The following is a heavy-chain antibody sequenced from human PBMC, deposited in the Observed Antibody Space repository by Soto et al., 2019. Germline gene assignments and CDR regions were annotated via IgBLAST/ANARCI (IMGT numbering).Heavy chain of an antibody. CDR3: ARDPFDCGDDCSSNY. CDR1: GFTVSSNY. V-gene: IGHV3-53*01. D-gene: IGHD2-21*02. Sequence: PGGSLRLSCAASGFTVSSNYMSWVRQAPGKGLEWVSVIFPGGSTFYADSVKDRFTISRDNAKSLLYLQMNSLRAEDTAVYYCARDPFDCGDDCSSNYWGQGTRVTVS. J-gene: IGHJ4*02. CDR2: IFPGGST.